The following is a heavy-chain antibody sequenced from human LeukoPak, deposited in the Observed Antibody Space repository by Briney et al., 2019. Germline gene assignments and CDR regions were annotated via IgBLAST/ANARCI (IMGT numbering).Heavy chain of an antibody. Sequence: ASVKVSCKASGYTFTSYGISWVRQAPGQGLEWMGWISAYNGDTNYAQKLQGRVTMTTDTSTSTAYMELRSLRSDDTAVYYCARGQVGIPPYYYGMDVWGQGTTVTVSS. V-gene: IGHV1-18*01. J-gene: IGHJ6*02. CDR3: ARGQVGIPPYYYGMDV. CDR1: GYTFTSYG. D-gene: IGHD2-21*01. CDR2: ISAYNGDT.